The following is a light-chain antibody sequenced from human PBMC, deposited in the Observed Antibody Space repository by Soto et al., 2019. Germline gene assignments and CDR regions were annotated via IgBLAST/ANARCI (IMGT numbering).Light chain of an antibody. CDR3: QSYNDWPFT. Sequence: IVRTQSPATLSVSPRERVTLSCRARESLSTYLAWSQQKPGQAPRRLIYGASTKATGIPARFSGSGSATDFTLTISSLQSEDFAVYYCQSYNDWPFTFGQGTKLEI. CDR2: GAS. J-gene: IGKJ2*01. V-gene: IGKV3-15*01. CDR1: ESLSTY.